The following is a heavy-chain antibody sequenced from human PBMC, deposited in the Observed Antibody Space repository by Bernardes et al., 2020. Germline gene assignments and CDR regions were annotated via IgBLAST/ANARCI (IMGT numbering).Heavy chain of an antibody. CDR1: GYTFTSYD. V-gene: IGHV1-8*01. J-gene: IGHJ4*02. CDR3: ARGRTSGWYYYDY. D-gene: IGHD6-19*01. CDR2: MNPNSGNT. Sequence: ASVKVSCKASGYTFTSYDINWVRQATGQGLEWLGWMNPNSGNTGYAQKFQGRVTVTRNTSISTAYMELSSLRSEDTAVYYCARGRTSGWYYYDYWGQGTLVTVSS.